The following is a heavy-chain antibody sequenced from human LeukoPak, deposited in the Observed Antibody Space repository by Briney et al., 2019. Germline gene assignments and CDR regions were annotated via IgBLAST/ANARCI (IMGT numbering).Heavy chain of an antibody. V-gene: IGHV1-18*01. D-gene: IGHD3-3*01. J-gene: IGHJ4*02. Sequence: GASVKVSCKASGYTFTGYGISWVRQAPGQGLEWLGWISAYNGNIDYAQKLQGRVTLTTDTSTSTAYMEVRSLRSDDTAVYYCASMSGYYPSYYFDYWGQGTLVTVSS. CDR2: ISAYNGNI. CDR3: ASMSGYYPSYYFDY. CDR1: GYTFTGYG.